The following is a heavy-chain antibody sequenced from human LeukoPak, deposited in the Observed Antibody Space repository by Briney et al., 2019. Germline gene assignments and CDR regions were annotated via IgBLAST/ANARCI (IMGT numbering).Heavy chain of an antibody. CDR2: IYSSGNT. CDR3: ARVLWFGELGDAFDI. V-gene: IGHV4-4*07. D-gene: IGHD3-10*01. Sequence: SETPSLTCTVSGGSISSYYWSWVRQPAGKRLEWIGRIYSSGNTNYSPSLKSRVIMSVDTPKNQFSLKLSSVTAADTAVYYCARVLWFGELGDAFDIWGRGTVVTVSS. J-gene: IGHJ3*02. CDR1: GGSISSYY.